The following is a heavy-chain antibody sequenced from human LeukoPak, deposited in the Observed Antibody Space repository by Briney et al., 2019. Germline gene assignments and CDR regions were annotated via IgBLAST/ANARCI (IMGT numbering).Heavy chain of an antibody. CDR2: ISSGGSTI. D-gene: IGHD4-11*01. Sequence: GGSLRLSCAASGFIFSSYEFYWVRQAPGKGLEWISYISSGGSTIKYAESVKGRFTISRDNSKNTLYLQMNSLTAEDTAVYYCAKDREPTTITTPYFDYWGQGTLVTVSS. CDR3: AKDREPTTITTPYFDY. CDR1: GFIFSSYE. J-gene: IGHJ4*02. V-gene: IGHV3-48*03.